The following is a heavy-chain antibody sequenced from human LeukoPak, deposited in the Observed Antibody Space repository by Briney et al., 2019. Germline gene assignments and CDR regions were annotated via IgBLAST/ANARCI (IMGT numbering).Heavy chain of an antibody. CDR2: INPNSGGT. Sequence: ASMKVSCKASGYTFTGYYMHWVRQAPGQGLEWMGWINPNSGGTNYAQKFQGWVTMTRDTSISTAYMELSRLRSDDTAVYYCARSSSGWSLWAYYFDYWGQGTLVTVSS. CDR1: GYTFTGYY. V-gene: IGHV1-2*04. CDR3: ARSSSGWSLWAYYFDY. J-gene: IGHJ4*02. D-gene: IGHD6-19*01.